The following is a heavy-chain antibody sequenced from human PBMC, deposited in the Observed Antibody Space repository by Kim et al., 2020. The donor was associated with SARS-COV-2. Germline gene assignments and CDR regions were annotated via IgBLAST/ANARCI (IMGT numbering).Heavy chain of an antibody. J-gene: IGHJ4*02. V-gene: IGHV3-23*01. CDR2: ISGSGGST. CDR3: AKGSPEEHTMTRRGVDY. Sequence: GGSLRLSCAASGFTFSSYAMSWVRQAPGKGLEWVSAISGSGGSTYYADSVKGRFTISRDNSKNTLYLQMNSLRAEDTAVYYCAKGSPEEHTMTRRGVDYWGQGTLVTVSS. D-gene: IGHD3-22*01. CDR1: GFTFSSYA.